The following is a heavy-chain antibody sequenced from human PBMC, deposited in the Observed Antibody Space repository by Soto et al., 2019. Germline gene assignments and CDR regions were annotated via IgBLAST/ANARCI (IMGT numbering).Heavy chain of an antibody. Sequence: ASVKVSCKASGYTFTGYYMHWVRQAPGQGLEWMGWINPNSGGTNYAQKFQGWVTMTRDTSISTAYMELSRLRSDDTAVYYCARDRGGPNNWVFDYWGQGTLVTVSS. J-gene: IGHJ4*02. D-gene: IGHD1-20*01. CDR1: GYTFTGYY. CDR3: ARDRGGPNNWVFDY. CDR2: INPNSGGT. V-gene: IGHV1-2*04.